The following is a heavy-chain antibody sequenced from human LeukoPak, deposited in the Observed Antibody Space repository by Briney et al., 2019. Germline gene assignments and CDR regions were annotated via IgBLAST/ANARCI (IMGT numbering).Heavy chain of an antibody. Sequence: SGRFLRLSCAASGFTFDDYAMHWVRQAPGKGLEWVSSISWNSGSIAYADSVKGRFTISRDNAKNSLYLQMNSLGAEDTAFYYCAKATYSTSPGYYFDYWGQGTLVTVSS. J-gene: IGHJ4*02. D-gene: IGHD6-6*01. CDR3: AKATYSTSPGYYFDY. CDR2: ISWNSGSI. V-gene: IGHV3-9*01. CDR1: GFTFDDYA.